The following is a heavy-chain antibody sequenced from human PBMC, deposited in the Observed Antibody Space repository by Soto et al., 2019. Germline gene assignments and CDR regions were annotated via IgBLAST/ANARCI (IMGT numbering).Heavy chain of an antibody. CDR3: ARGVAGSGFDL. D-gene: IGHD6-19*01. CDR2: TYYRSNWRH. CDR1: GDSVSSNTAA. J-gene: IGHJ4*02. V-gene: IGHV6-1*01. Sequence: LSLTCAISGDSVSSNTAAWNCIRSSPSRGLEWLGRTYYRSNWRHDYAVSVKSRITVNPDTSKNHFSLQLNSVTPDDTAVYYCARGVAGSGFDLWGQGALVTVSS.